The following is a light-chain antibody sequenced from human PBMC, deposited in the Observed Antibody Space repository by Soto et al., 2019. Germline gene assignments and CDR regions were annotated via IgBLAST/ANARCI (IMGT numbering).Light chain of an antibody. CDR2: STN. V-gene: IGLV8-61*01. CDR3: VLFMGSGIWV. J-gene: IGLJ3*02. Sequence: QAVVTQEPSFSVSPGGTVTLTCGLSSGSDSTNYYPSWYQQTPGQAPRTLIYSTNTRASGVPDRFSGSILGNKAALTITGAQADDESDYYCVLFMGSGIWVFGGGTKVTVL. CDR1: SGSDSTNYY.